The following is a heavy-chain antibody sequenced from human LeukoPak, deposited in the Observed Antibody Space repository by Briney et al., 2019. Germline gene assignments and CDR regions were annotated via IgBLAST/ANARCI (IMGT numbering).Heavy chain of an antibody. J-gene: IGHJ6*03. V-gene: IGHV3-21*01. CDR2: ITTSSTYT. D-gene: IGHD1-26*01. Sequence: GGSLRLSCEASGFSFSSYNMDWVRQTPGKGLEWISSITTSSTYTFYADSVKGRFTISRDNARNSLYLQMNSLRVEDTAVYYCARDPYSGTYGITYYYYMDVWGKGTTVTISS. CDR3: ARDPYSGTYGITYYYYMDV. CDR1: GFSFSSYN.